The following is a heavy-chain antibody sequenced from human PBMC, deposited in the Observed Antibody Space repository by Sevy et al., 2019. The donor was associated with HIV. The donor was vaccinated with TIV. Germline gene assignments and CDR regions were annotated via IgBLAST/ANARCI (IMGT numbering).Heavy chain of an antibody. CDR1: GFTFSDYY. D-gene: IGHD3-10*01. CDR3: ARDLSYYGSGSYPLYYYGMDV. CDR2: ISSSGSTI. V-gene: IGHV3-11*01. J-gene: IGHJ6*02. Sequence: GGSLRLSCAASGFTFSDYYMSWIRQAPGKGLEWVSYISSSGSTIYYEESVKGRFTISRDKAKNSLYLQMNSLRAEDTAEYYCARDLSYYGSGSYPLYYYGMDVWGQGTTVTVSS.